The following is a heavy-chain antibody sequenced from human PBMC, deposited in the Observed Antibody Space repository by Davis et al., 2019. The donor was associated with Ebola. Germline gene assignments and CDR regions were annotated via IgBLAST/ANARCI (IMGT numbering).Heavy chain of an antibody. J-gene: IGHJ6*02. V-gene: IGHV1-46*01. CDR2: INPSGGST. D-gene: IGHD3-3*01. CDR3: ARVLRFLEPGYGMDV. CDR1: GYTFTSYY. Sequence: ASVKVSCKASGYTFTSYYMHWVRQAPGQGLEWMGIINPSGGSTSYAQKFQGRVTMTRDTSTSTVYMELSSLRSEDTAVYYCARVLRFLEPGYGMDVWGQGTTVTVSS.